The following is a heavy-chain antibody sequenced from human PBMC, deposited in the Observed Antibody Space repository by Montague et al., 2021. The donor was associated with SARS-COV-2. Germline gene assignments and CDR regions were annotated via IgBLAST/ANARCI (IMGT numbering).Heavy chain of an antibody. D-gene: IGHD3-3*01. Sequence: SLRLSCAASGFTFSSYAMHWVRQAPGKGLEWVAVISYNGSNKYYSDSVKGRFTISRDNSKNTLYLQMNSLRAEDTAVYYCARGVRTIGSGDWFDPWGQGTLVTVSS. V-gene: IGHV3-30-3*01. CDR3: ARGVRTIGSGDWFDP. CDR1: GFTFSSYA. J-gene: IGHJ5*02. CDR2: ISYNGSNK.